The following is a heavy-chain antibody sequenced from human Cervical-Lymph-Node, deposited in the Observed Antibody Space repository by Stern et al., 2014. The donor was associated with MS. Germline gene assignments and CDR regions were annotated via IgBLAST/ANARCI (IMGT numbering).Heavy chain of an antibody. CDR3: AREGANNDAFDV. CDR1: GYTFIDYY. J-gene: IGHJ3*01. Sequence: VQLVQSGAEVKKPGASVTVSRRTSGYTFIDYYIHWVRQAPGQGLEWMGIINLSDGATTYAQKFQGRVTMTRDTSTNTAYMQLGSLTSEDTAVFFCAREGANNDAFDVWGQGTMVTVSS. CDR2: INLSDGAT. D-gene: IGHD1-26*01. V-gene: IGHV1-46*03.